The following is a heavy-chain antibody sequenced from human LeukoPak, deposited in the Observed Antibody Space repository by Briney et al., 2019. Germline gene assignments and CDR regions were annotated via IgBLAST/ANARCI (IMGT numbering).Heavy chain of an antibody. J-gene: IGHJ5*02. V-gene: IGHV4-39*01. D-gene: IGHD2-15*01. CDR2: IYYSGST. CDR1: RGSISSSSYY. Sequence: KPSETLSLTCTVPRGSISSSSYYWGWIRQPPGKGLEWIGSIYYSGSTYYNPSLKSRVTISVDTSKNQFSLKLSSVTAADTGVYYCAKSRPYWSGGSCSPFDPWGQGTLVTVSS. CDR3: AKSRPYWSGGSCSPFDP.